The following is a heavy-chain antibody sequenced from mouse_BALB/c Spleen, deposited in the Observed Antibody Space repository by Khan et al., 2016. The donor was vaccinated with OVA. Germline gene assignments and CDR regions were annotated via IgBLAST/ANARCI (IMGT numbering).Heavy chain of an antibody. CDR2: IDPFSGGT. V-gene: IGHV1S135*01. CDR1: GYSFTSYY. CDR3: TRHGYVAWFTY. Sequence: MQLEESGPELMKPGASVKISCKASGYSFTSYYIHWLMQSHGKSLEWIGYIDPFSGGTTYNQKFKGKATLTVDKSSSTAYIHHSNLTSEDSAVYYCTRHGYVAWFTYWGQGTLVTVSA. J-gene: IGHJ3*01. D-gene: IGHD2-2*01.